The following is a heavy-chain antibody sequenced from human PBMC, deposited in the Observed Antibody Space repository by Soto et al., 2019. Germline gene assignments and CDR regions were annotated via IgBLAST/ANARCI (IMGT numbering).Heavy chain of an antibody. V-gene: IGHV1-8*01. CDR1: GYTFTSYD. Sequence: QVHLVQSGAEVKKPGASVKVSCKASGYTFTSYDINWVRQVAGQGLEWMGWMNPNSGDTAYAQEFQGRATMSMNTSISIAYMELSRLRPADTAVYYCARGLKMLRVFGLKAYYYYYMDVWGKGTTVTLSS. D-gene: IGHD3-10*01. CDR3: ARGLKMLRVFGLKAYYYYYMDV. CDR2: MNPNSGDT. J-gene: IGHJ6*03.